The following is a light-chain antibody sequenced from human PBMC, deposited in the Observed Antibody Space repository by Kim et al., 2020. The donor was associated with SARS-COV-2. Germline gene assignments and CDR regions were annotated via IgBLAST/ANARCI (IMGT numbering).Light chain of an antibody. CDR3: QQLNSYPMFS. CDR1: QGISSY. J-gene: IGKJ2*03. CDR2: AAS. V-gene: IGKV1-9*01. Sequence: AYVGDRVTITCRASQGISSYLAWYQQKPGKAPKLLIYAASTLQSGVPSRFSGSGSGTEFTLTISSLQPEDFATYYCQQLNSYPMFSFGQGTKLEI.